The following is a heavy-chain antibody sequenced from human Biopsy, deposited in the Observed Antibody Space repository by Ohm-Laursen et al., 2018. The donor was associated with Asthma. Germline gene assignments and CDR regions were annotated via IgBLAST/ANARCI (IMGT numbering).Heavy chain of an antibody. CDR2: MSFDGRQT. CDR1: GFSFNSYG. CDR3: AKERYYDFWSGYAI. J-gene: IGHJ3*02. Sequence: SLRLSCAASGFSFNSYGMHWVRQAPGKGLEWVAVMSFDGRQTYYTDSVKGRFTISRDNSKNTLYLQMNSLRAEDTAVYYCAKERYYDFWSGYAIWGQGTMVTVSS. V-gene: IGHV3-30*18. D-gene: IGHD3-3*01.